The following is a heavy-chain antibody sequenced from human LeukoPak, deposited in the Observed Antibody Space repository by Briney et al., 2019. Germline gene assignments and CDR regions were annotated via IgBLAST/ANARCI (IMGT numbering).Heavy chain of an antibody. V-gene: IGHV1-46*03. D-gene: IGHD4-11*01. Sequence: AAVKDSCKASGYTLTNYYMHWVRQAPGQRLGWMGIITPSGDSTTSAQKFQDSVVLTRDTSTSTLYMELSSLRSEDTAVYYCARDNSRDSRGWWFDSWGQGTLVSVSS. CDR3: ARDNSRDSRGWWFDS. J-gene: IGHJ5*01. CDR2: ITPSGDST. CDR1: GYTLTNYY.